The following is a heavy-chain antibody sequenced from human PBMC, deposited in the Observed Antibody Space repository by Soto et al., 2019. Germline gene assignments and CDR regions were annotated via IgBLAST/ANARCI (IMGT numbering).Heavy chain of an antibody. CDR2: IHYTGST. Sequence: QLQLQESGPGLVKPSETLSLTCTVSGASISSSNYYRAWIRQPPGKGLEWIGSIHYTGSTYYNPSPNSRATISEDTSKNQCSLKLTSVTAADTAVYYCARRECSGGTCHFAPWGQGTLVTVSS. V-gene: IGHV4-39*01. CDR1: GASISSSNYY. CDR3: ARRECSGGTCHFAP. J-gene: IGHJ5*02. D-gene: IGHD2-15*01.